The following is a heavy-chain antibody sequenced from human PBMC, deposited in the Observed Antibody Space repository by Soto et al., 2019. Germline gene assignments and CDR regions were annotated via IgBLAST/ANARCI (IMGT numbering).Heavy chain of an antibody. CDR2: ISVRGGST. D-gene: IGHD5-18*01. J-gene: IGHJ4*02. CDR3: AKSLPSGLRDTAMIQYFDF. V-gene: IGHV3-23*01. Sequence: EVQLLESGGGLVQPGGSLRLSCAASGFTFSNNAMAWVRQAPGRGLEWVSAISVRGGSTYYADSVKGRFTVSRDNSKSTLYLQMDSLRAEDTAVYYCAKSLPSGLRDTAMIQYFDFWGQGTLVTVSS. CDR1: GFTFSNNA.